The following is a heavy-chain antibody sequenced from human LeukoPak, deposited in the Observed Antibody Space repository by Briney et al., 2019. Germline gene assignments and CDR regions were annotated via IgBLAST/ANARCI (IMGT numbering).Heavy chain of an antibody. CDR2: ISYDGSNK. J-gene: IGHJ4*02. V-gene: IGHV3-30-3*01. CDR3: AREEVVDPAACDY. Sequence: GGSLRLSCAASGFTFSSYAMHWVRQAPGKGLEWVAIISYDGSNKYYADFVKGRFTISRDDSKNTLYLQMNSLRAEDTAMYYCAREEVVDPAACDYWGQGTLVTVSS. D-gene: IGHD2-2*01. CDR1: GFTFSSYA.